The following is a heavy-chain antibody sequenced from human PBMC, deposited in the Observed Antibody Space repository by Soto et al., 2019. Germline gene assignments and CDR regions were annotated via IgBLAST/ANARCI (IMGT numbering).Heavy chain of an antibody. CDR3: ARAHLRFLEWFRFDP. Sequence: PGGSLRLSCAASGFTFSSYSMNWVRQAPGKGLEWVSSISSSSSYIYYADSVKGRFTISRDNAKNSLYLQMNSLRAEDTAVYYCARAHLRFLEWFRFDPWGQGTLVTVSS. V-gene: IGHV3-21*01. CDR2: ISSSSSYI. J-gene: IGHJ5*02. D-gene: IGHD3-3*01. CDR1: GFTFSSYS.